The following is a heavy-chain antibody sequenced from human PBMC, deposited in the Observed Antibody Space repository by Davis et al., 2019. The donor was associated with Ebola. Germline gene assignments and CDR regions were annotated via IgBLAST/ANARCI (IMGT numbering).Heavy chain of an antibody. V-gene: IGHV4-34*01. Sequence: MPSETLSLTCTVSGDSLNGYHWSWIRQPPGKGLEWIGEINHSGSTNYNPSLKSRVTISVDTSKNQFSLKLSSVTAADTAVYYCARGNYVHAFDIWGQGTMVTVSS. CDR1: GDSLNGYH. D-gene: IGHD3-10*02. CDR3: ARGNYVHAFDI. J-gene: IGHJ3*02. CDR2: INHSGST.